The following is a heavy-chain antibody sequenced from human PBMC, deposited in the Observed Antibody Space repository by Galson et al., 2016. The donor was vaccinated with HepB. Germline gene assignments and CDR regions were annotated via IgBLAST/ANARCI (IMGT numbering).Heavy chain of an antibody. CDR2: IDWDGIT. D-gene: IGHD2-15*01. CDR3: ARLECSGAIRWFGY. Sequence: PAPVQPTQPLTLTCTFPGFSPRTHAMCVSWIRQPPGKVLEWLGRIDWDGITYYSTSQEDRLAFSRDTSKNQVVLTMTNMDPVDTATYYCARLECSGAIRWFGYWGQGTLVTVSS. V-gene: IGHV2-70*11. J-gene: IGHJ4*02. CDR1: GFSPRTHAMC.